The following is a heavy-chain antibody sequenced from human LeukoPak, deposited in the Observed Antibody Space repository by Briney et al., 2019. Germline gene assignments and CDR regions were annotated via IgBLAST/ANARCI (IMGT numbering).Heavy chain of an antibody. Sequence: NTSETLSLTCAVSGGSISSGGYSWSWIRQPPGKGLEWIGGINHSGSTNYNPSLKSRVTISVDTSKNQFSLKLSSVTAADTAVYYCARGGSSSWYPFNYWGQGTLVTVSS. CDR1: GGSISSGGYS. D-gene: IGHD6-13*01. J-gene: IGHJ4*02. CDR2: INHSGST. V-gene: IGHV4-39*07. CDR3: ARGGSSSWYPFNY.